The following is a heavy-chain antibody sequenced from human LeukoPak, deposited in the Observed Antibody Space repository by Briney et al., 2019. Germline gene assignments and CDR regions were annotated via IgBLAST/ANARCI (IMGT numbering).Heavy chain of an antibody. J-gene: IGHJ4*02. V-gene: IGHV3-15*01. Sequence: GGSQRLSCAASGFTFSNAWMSWVRQAPGKGLEWVGRIKSKTDGGTTDYAAPVKGRFTISRDDSKNTLYLQMNSLKTEDTAVYYCTTLLHCSGGSCYPYYFDYWGQGTLVTVSS. CDR3: TTLLHCSGGSCYPYYFDY. CDR2: IKSKTDGGTT. CDR1: GFTFSNAW. D-gene: IGHD2-15*01.